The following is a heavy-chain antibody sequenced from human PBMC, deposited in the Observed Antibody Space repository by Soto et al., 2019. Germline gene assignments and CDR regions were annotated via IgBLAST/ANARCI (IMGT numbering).Heavy chain of an antibody. J-gene: IGHJ5*02. D-gene: IGHD6-6*01. V-gene: IGHV1-69*04. CDR1: GGTFSSYT. Sequence: SVKVSCKASGGTFSSYTISWVRQAPGQGLEWMGRIIPILGIANYAQKFQGRVTITADKSTSTAYMELSSLRSEDTAVYYCARDYSSSSVPSDNWFDPWGQGTLVTVSS. CDR2: IIPILGIA. CDR3: ARDYSSSSVPSDNWFDP.